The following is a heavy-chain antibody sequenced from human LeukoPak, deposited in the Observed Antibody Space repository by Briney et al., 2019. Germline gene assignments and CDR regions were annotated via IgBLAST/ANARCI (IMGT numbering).Heavy chain of an antibody. J-gene: IGHJ2*01. V-gene: IGHV1-2*02. CDR2: INSISGDT. Sequence: GASVKVSCKASGYTFTGYYMHWVRQAPGQGLEWMGWINSISGDTNYAQKFQGRVTMTRDTSISTAYMELSRLRSDDTAVYYCARAPHYDLLTGYALGYLDLWGRGTLLTVSS. D-gene: IGHD3-9*01. CDR1: GYTFTGYY. CDR3: ARAPHYDLLTGYALGYLDL.